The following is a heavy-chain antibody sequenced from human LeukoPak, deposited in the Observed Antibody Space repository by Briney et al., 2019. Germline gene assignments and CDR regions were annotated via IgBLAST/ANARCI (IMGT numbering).Heavy chain of an antibody. Sequence: SETLSLTCTVSGYSISSGYYWGWIRQPPGKGLEWIGSIYHTGSTYYNPSLRSRVTISIDTSKNQFSLKLYSVTAADTAVYYCARADSSGSYYDYYGMDVWGQGTTVTVSS. CDR3: ARADSSGSYYDYYGMDV. CDR1: GYSISSGYY. V-gene: IGHV4-38-2*02. D-gene: IGHD3-22*01. J-gene: IGHJ6*02. CDR2: IYHTGST.